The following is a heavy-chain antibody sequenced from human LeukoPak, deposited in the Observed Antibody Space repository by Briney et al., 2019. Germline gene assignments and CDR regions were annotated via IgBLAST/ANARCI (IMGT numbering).Heavy chain of an antibody. J-gene: IGHJ5*02. CDR1: GGTFSSYA. CDR2: IIPIFGTA. CDR3: AKDLCYCSSTSCCSGWFDP. V-gene: IGHV1-69*01. D-gene: IGHD2-2*01. Sequence: SVKVSCKASGGTFSSYAISWVRQAPGQGLEWMGGIIPIFGTANYAQKFQGRVTITADESTSTAYMELSSLRSEDTAVYYCAKDLCYCSSTSCCSGWFDPWGQGTLVTVSS.